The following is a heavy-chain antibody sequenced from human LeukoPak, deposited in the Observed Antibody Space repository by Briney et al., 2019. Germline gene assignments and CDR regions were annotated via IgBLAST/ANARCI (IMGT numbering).Heavy chain of an antibody. CDR3: ARGKAAVAGYYYYYGMDV. CDR1: GFSFSSYG. D-gene: IGHD6-19*01. J-gene: IGHJ6*02. Sequence: PGGSLRLSCAASGFSFSSYGMLWVRQAPGKGLEWVAIISYDGGSTYYADSVKGRFTISRDNSKNTLYLQMNSLRAEDTAVYYCARGKAAVAGYYYYYGMDVWGQGTTVTVSS. V-gene: IGHV3-30*03. CDR2: ISYDGGST.